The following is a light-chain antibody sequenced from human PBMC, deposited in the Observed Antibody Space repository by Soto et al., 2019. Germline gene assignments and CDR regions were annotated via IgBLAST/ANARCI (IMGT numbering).Light chain of an antibody. Sequence: QLVLTQSPSASAYLGASVKLTCTLSSGHSSYAIAWHQQQPEKGPRYLMKVNTDGSHNKGDGIPDRFSGSSSGAERYLTISSLQSEDEADDYGQTWATGIVVFGGGTKLTVL. V-gene: IGLV4-69*01. CDR2: VNTDGSH. J-gene: IGLJ2*01. CDR1: SGHSSYA. CDR3: QTWATGIVV.